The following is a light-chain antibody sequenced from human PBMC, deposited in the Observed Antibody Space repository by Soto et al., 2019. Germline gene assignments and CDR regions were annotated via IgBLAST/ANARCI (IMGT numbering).Light chain of an antibody. V-gene: IGLV2-11*01. CDR1: SSDVAIYNY. CDR2: DVN. J-gene: IGLJ3*02. Sequence: QSVLTQPRSVSGSPGQSVTISCTGTSSDVAIYNYVAWYQQHPGKAPKLIIHDVNKRPSGVPDRISGSKSANTASLTISGLQTGDEADYYCCSYAGSSWVFGGGTKLTVL. CDR3: CSYAGSSWV.